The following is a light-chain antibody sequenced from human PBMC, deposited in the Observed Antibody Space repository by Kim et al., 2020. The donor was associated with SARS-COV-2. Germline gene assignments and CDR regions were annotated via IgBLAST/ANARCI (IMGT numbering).Light chain of an antibody. V-gene: IGKV3-15*01. CDR2: CAA. CDR3: QQQNSRPPWT. CDR1: QSVSSN. Sequence: SPGERATLSCRASQSVSSNLAWYHQKPGQAPRRLILCAATRAAGSPARRSGGRAGREFSLPISSLQDDDYAAYYYQQQNSRPPWTFGQGTNVDIK. J-gene: IGKJ1*01.